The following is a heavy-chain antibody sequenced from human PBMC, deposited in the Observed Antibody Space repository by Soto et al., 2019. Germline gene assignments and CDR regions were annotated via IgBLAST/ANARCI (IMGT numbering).Heavy chain of an antibody. J-gene: IGHJ4*02. Sequence: GASVKVSCKASGYTFSSYAISWVRQAPGQRLEWMGWTNAGNGNTRYSQKFQGRVTITRDTSASTAYMELSGLRSEDTAVYYCARGNYYDYSGYYRLDYWGQGTLVTVSS. CDR1: GYTFSSYA. CDR2: TNAGNGNT. CDR3: ARGNYYDYSGYYRLDY. V-gene: IGHV1-3*01. D-gene: IGHD3-22*01.